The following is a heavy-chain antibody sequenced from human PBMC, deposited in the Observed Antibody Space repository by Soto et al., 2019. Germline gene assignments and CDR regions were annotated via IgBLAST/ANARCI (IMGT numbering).Heavy chain of an antibody. CDR1: GFTFSSYS. D-gene: IGHD6-19*01. CDR2: ISSSSSTI. CDR3: ARVSSGHDY. Sequence: EVQLVESGGGLVQPGGSLRLSCAASGFTFSSYSMNWVRQAPGMGLEWVSYISSSSSTIYYADSVKGRFTISRDNAENPLYRQMNSLRDEATALYYWARVSSGHDYWGQGTLVTVSS. V-gene: IGHV3-48*02. J-gene: IGHJ4*02.